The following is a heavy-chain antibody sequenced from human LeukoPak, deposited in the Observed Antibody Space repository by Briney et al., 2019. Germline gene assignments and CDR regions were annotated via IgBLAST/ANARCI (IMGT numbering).Heavy chain of an antibody. J-gene: IGHJ4*02. CDR3: ARVFWFGELDFDY. V-gene: IGHV1-18*01. Sequence: WASVKVSCKASGGTFITYAISWVRQAPGQGLEWMGWISAYNGNTNYAQKLQGRVTMTTDTSTSTAYMELRSLRSDDTAVYYCARVFWFGELDFDYWGQGTLVTVSS. CDR1: GGTFITYA. CDR2: ISAYNGNT. D-gene: IGHD3-10*01.